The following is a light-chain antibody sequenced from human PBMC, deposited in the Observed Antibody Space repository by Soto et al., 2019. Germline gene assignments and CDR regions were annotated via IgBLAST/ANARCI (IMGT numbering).Light chain of an antibody. J-gene: IGKJ1*01. V-gene: IGKV3-20*01. CDR1: ESLTGRY. Sequence: RESLTGRYLVWYQQRHGQAPSLLMHGASSRLTGSPARFSGSGSGTDFSLTIIRRLPEDFTVYYCWQQSFCPRTFGQGTKVEI. CDR3: WQQSFCPRT. CDR2: GAS.